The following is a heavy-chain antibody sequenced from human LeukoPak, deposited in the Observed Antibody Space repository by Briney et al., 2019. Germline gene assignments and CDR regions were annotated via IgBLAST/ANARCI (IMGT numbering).Heavy chain of an antibody. J-gene: IGHJ4*02. Sequence: PGGTLRLSCAASGFTFSNYGMSWVRQAPGKGLEWVSAISGSGSSTYYVDSVKGRFTISRDNSKNTLDLQMNSLGAEDTAVYYCAKQFYGSGVDYWGQGTLVTVSS. CDR1: GFTFSNYG. V-gene: IGHV3-23*01. CDR2: ISGSGSST. D-gene: IGHD3-10*01. CDR3: AKQFYGSGVDY.